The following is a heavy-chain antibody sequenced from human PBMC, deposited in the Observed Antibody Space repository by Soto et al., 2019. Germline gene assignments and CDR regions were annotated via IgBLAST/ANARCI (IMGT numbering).Heavy chain of an antibody. CDR1: GFTFSDYY. D-gene: IGHD3-22*01. V-gene: IGHV3-11*06. CDR2: ISSSSSYT. CDR3: ARDGDSSGYLNYFDY. J-gene: IGHJ4*02. Sequence: QVQLVESGGGLVKPGGSLRLSCAASGFTFSDYYMSWIRQAPGKGLEWVSYISSSSSYTNYADSVKGRFTISRDNAKNSLYLQMNSLRAEDTAVYYWARDGDSSGYLNYFDYWGQGTLVTVSS.